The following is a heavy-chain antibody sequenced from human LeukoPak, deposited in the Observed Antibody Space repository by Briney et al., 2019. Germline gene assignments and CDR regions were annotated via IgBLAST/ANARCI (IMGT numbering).Heavy chain of an antibody. D-gene: IGHD3-10*01. J-gene: IGHJ4*02. CDR3: ARVHDSGSFYNRRHKYYFDY. V-gene: IGHV3-21*01. Sequence: GGSLRLSCAASGFTFSSYSMIWVRQAPGKGLEWVSSISSSSSYIYYADSVKGRFTISRDNAKNSLYLQMNSLRAEDTAVYYCARVHDSGSFYNRRHKYYFDYWGQGTLVTVSS. CDR1: GFTFSSYS. CDR2: ISSSSSYI.